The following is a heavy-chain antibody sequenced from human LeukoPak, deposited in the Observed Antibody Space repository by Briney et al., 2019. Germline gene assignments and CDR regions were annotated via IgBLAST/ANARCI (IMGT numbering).Heavy chain of an antibody. CDR2: ISAYNGNT. D-gene: IGHD2-15*01. Sequence: ASVKVSCKASGYTFTSYGISWVRQAPGQGLEWMGWISAYNGNTNYAQKLQGRVTMTTDTSTSTAYMELRSLRSDDTAVYYCAREAHFCSGGSCSNNWGQGTLVTVSS. CDR1: GYTFTSYG. J-gene: IGHJ4*02. V-gene: IGHV1-18*01. CDR3: AREAHFCSGGSCSNN.